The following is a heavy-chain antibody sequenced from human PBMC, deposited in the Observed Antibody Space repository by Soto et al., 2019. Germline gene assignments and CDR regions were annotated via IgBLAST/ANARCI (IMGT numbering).Heavy chain of an antibody. J-gene: IGHJ6*02. CDR1: GFTFSSYS. V-gene: IGHV3-21*01. CDR3: ARIYWDYGLNGNYYGMDV. D-gene: IGHD4-17*01. Sequence: EVQLVESGGGMIKPGGSLRLSSAASGFTFSSYSMNWARQAPGKGLEWVSSLSGCRGYIYFAESVKGRFTISKAHAKNTLYLQMNSLRVAQPAVYYWARIYWDYGLNGNYYGMDVWAQETTCTVS. CDR2: LSGCRGYI.